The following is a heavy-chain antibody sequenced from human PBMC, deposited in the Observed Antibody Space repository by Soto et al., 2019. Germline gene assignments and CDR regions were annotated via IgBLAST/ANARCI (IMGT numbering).Heavy chain of an antibody. J-gene: IGHJ4*02. V-gene: IGHV3-21*01. CDR3: ARESEDLTSNFDY. CDR1: GFTFTRYS. Sequence: PGGSLRLSCAASGFTFTRYSINWVRQAPGKGLEWVSSISSTTNYIYYPDSMKGRFTVSRDNAKNSVYLEMNSLSAEDTALYYCARESEDLTSNFDYWGQGTLVTVSS. CDR2: ISSTTNYI.